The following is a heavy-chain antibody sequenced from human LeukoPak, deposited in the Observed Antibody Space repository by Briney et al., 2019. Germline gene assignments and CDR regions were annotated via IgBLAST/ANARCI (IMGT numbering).Heavy chain of an antibody. V-gene: IGHV3-30*04. CDR1: GFTFSSYA. Sequence: GRSLRLSCAASGFTFSSYAMHWVRQAPGKGLEWVAVISYDGSNKYYADSVKGRFTISRDNSKNTLYLQMNSLRAEDTAVYYCAKADSSSWSFDYWGQGTLVTVSS. CDR3: AKADSSSWSFDY. J-gene: IGHJ4*02. D-gene: IGHD6-13*01. CDR2: ISYDGSNK.